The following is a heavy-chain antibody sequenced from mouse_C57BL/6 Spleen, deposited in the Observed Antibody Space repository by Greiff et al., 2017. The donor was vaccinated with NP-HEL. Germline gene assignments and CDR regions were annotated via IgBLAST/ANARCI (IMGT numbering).Heavy chain of an antibody. CDR2: IDPSDSYT. CDR3: ARFGDGYYAMDY. J-gene: IGHJ4*01. CDR1: GYTFTSYW. V-gene: IGHV1-69*01. Sequence: QVQLQQPGAELVMPGASVKLSCKASGYTFTSYWMHWVKQRPGQGLEWIGEIDPSDSYTNYNQKFKGKSTLTVDKSSSTAYMQLSSLTSEDSAVYYCARFGDGYYAMDYWGQGTSVTGSS. D-gene: IGHD2-3*01.